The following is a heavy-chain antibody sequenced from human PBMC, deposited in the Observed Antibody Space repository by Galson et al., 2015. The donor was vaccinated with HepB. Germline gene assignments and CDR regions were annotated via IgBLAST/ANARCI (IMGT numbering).Heavy chain of an antibody. CDR1: GFTFSSYA. D-gene: IGHD3-9*01. V-gene: IGHV3-23*01. Sequence: SLRLSCAASGFTFSSYAMSWVRQAPGKGLEWVSAISGRGGSSYYADSVKGRFTISRDNSKNTLYLQMDSLRAEDTAVYYCAKDQDILTGYGDAFDIWGKGTMVTVSS. CDR2: ISGRGGSS. J-gene: IGHJ3*02. CDR3: AKDQDILTGYGDAFDI.